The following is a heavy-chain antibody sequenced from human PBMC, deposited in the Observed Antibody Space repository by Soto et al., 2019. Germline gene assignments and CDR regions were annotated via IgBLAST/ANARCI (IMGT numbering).Heavy chain of an antibody. V-gene: IGHV4-30-2*01. Sequence: SETLSLTCAVSGGSISSGGYSWSWIRQPPGKGLEWIGYIYHSGSTYYNPSLKSRVTISVDRSKNQFSLKLSSVTAADTAVYYCARSPEEMATMSWFDPWGQGTLVNVSS. J-gene: IGHJ5*02. CDR1: GGSISSGGYS. CDR2: IYHSGST. D-gene: IGHD5-12*01. CDR3: ARSPEEMATMSWFDP.